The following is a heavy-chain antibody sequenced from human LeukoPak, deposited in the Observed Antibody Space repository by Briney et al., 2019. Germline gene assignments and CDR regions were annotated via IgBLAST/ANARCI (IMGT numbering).Heavy chain of an antibody. D-gene: IGHD3-22*01. J-gene: IGHJ4*02. V-gene: IGHV3-48*04. Sequence: GGSLRLSCAASGFTFSSYSMNWVRQAPGKGLEWVSYISSSCSTIYYADSVKGRFTISRDNAKNSLYLQMNSLRAEDTAVYYCARATDGSGYYSFDYWGQGTLVTVSS. CDR1: GFTFSSYS. CDR2: ISSSCSTI. CDR3: ARATDGSGYYSFDY.